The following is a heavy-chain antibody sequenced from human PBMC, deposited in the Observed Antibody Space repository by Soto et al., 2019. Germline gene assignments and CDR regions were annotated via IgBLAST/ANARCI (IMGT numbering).Heavy chain of an antibody. V-gene: IGHV4-59*08. CDR3: ARHDPGWSMGGFDY. Sequence: SETLSLTCTVSGGSISSYYWSWIRQPPGKGLEWIGYIYYSGSTNYNPSLKSRVTISVDTSKNQFSLKLSSVTAADTAVYYCARHDPGWSMGGFDYWGQGTLVTVSS. J-gene: IGHJ4*02. CDR2: IYYSGST. CDR1: GGSISSYY. D-gene: IGHD3-16*01.